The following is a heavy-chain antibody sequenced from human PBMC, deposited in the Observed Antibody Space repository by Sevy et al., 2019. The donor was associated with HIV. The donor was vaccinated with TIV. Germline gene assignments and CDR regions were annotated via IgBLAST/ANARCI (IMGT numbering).Heavy chain of an antibody. Sequence: SGPTLVKPTQTLTLTCTFSGFSLSTSGVGVGWIRQPPGKALEWLAVIYWNDDQRYSPSLKSKLTITKDTSKNQVVLTTTNMDPVDTATYYCADRGGAHYYDSSGYYTRAEYFEHWGQGTLVTVSS. J-gene: IGHJ1*01. CDR2: IYWNDDQ. D-gene: IGHD3-22*01. CDR3: ADRGGAHYYDSSGYYTRAEYFEH. V-gene: IGHV2-5*01. CDR1: GFSLSTSGVG.